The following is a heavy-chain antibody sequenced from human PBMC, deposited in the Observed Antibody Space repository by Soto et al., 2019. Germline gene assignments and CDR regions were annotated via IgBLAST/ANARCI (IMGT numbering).Heavy chain of an antibody. CDR2: IIPIFGTA. Sequence: QVQLVQSGAEVKKPGSSVKVSCKASGGTFSSYAISWVRQAPGQGLEWMGGIIPIFGTANYAQKFQGRVTITADKSTSTAYMELSSLRSEDTAVYYCARDIGSSSSWAGGYGMDVWGQGTTVTVSS. CDR1: GGTFSSYA. V-gene: IGHV1-69*06. D-gene: IGHD6-13*01. J-gene: IGHJ6*02. CDR3: ARDIGSSSSWAGGYGMDV.